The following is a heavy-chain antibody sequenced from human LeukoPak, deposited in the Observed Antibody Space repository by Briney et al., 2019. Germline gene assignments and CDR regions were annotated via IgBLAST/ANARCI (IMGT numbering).Heavy chain of an antibody. CDR3: ARGGNVVPAAQTYYYYYMDV. J-gene: IGHJ6*03. V-gene: IGHV4-59*08. CDR1: GGSISSYY. CDR2: IYYSGST. D-gene: IGHD2-2*01. Sequence: RTSETLSLTCTVSGGSISSYYWSWIRQPPGKGLEWIGYIYYSGSTNYNPSLKSRVTISVDTSKNQFSLKLSSVTAADTAVYYCARGGNVVPAAQTYYYYYMDVWGKGTTVTVSS.